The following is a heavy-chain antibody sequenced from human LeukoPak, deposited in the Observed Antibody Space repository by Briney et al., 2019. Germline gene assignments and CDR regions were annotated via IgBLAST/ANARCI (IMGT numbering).Heavy chain of an antibody. D-gene: IGHD3-10*01. V-gene: IGHV1-2*02. CDR1: GYTFTGYY. CDR3: AREKRYYYGPAFDP. CDR2: INPNSGGT. Sequence: ASVKVSCKASGYTFTGYYMHWVRQAPGQGHEWMGWINPNSGGTNYAQKFQGRVTMTRDTSISTAYMELSRLRSDDTAVYYCAREKRYYYGPAFDPWGQGTLVTVSS. J-gene: IGHJ5*02.